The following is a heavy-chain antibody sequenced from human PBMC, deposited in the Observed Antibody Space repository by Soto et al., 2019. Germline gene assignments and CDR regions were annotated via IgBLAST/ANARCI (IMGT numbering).Heavy chain of an antibody. CDR3: AQLHV. J-gene: IGHJ6*02. Sequence: QVQLVESGGGVVQPGRSLRLSCGASGFIFSNYGMHWVRQAPGKGLEWVAVISDDGSNKYYADSVKGRFTISRDNSKNTLYLQMNSLRAEDTAVYYCAQLHVWGQGTTVTVSS. CDR1: GFIFSNYG. V-gene: IGHV3-30*18. CDR2: ISDDGSNK.